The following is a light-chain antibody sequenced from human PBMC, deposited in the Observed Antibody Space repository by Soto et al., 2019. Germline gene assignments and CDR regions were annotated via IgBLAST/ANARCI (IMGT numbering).Light chain of an antibody. J-gene: IGKJ1*01. CDR2: GTS. Sequence: EMVLTQSPGTPSLSPGERATLSCRASQSLTSRYLAWYRQKPGQAPRLLIYGTSSRATGIPDRFSGSGSGTDFTLTISRLEPEDFAVYYCQQYHSSPRTFGQGTKVDIK. CDR1: QSLTSRY. CDR3: QQYHSSPRT. V-gene: IGKV3-20*01.